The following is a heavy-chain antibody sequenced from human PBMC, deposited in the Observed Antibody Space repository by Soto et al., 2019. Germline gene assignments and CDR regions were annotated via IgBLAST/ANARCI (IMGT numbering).Heavy chain of an antibody. D-gene: IGHD6-13*01. V-gene: IGHV3-23*01. CDR1: GFTFSTFA. CDR2: IPGGGDST. J-gene: IGHJ5*02. CDR3: AKDPLKYSSSWYLEWWFDP. Sequence: EVQLLESGGGLVQPGGSLRLSCAASGFTFSTFAIGWVGRAPGKGLEWAQGIPGGGDSTYNADSVKGRFTISRDNSKNTLYLQMNSLRVEDTAVYYCAKDPLKYSSSWYLEWWFDPWGQGTLVTVSS.